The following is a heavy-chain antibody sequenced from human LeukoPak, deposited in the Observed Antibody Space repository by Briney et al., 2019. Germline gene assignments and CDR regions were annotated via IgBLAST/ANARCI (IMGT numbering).Heavy chain of an antibody. D-gene: IGHD4-17*01. CDR2: ISGSGGST. V-gene: IGHV3-23*01. CDR1: GFTFSTYA. CDR3: AKDSLGIYGDYVLNWFDP. J-gene: IGHJ5*02. Sequence: GGSLRLSCAASGFTFSTYAMNWVRQAPGKGLEWVSAISGSGGSTYYADSVKGRFTISRDNSKNTLYLQMNSLRAEDTAVYYCAKDSLGIYGDYVLNWFDPWGQGTLVTVSS.